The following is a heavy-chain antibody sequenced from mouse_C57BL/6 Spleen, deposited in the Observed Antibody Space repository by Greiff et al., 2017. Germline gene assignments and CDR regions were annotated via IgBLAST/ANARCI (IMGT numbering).Heavy chain of an antibody. CDR1: GYTFTSYW. CDR3: ARNYYGSSYGPTFDY. CDR2: IDPNSGGT. V-gene: IGHV1-72*01. D-gene: IGHD1-1*01. Sequence: QVQLKQPGAELVKPGASVKLSCKASGYTFTSYWMHWVKQRPGRGLEWIGRIDPNSGGTKYNEKFKSKATLTVDKPSSTAYMQLSSLTSEDSAVYYCARNYYGSSYGPTFDYWGQGTTLTVSS. J-gene: IGHJ2*01.